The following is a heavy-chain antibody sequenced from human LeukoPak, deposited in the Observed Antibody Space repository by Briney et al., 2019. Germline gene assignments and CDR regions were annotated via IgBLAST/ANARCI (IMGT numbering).Heavy chain of an antibody. CDR3: ARRTTYYYDSSGYYYVTYFDY. CDR2: INPNSGGT. V-gene: IGHV1-2*02. D-gene: IGHD3-22*01. J-gene: IGHJ4*02. CDR1: GYTFTGYY. Sequence: GASVKVSCKASGYTFTGYYMHWVRQAPGQGLEWMGWINPNSGGTNYAQKFQGRVTMTRDTSISTAYMELSRLRSDDTAAYYCARRTTYYYDSSGYYYVTYFDYWGQGTLVTVSS.